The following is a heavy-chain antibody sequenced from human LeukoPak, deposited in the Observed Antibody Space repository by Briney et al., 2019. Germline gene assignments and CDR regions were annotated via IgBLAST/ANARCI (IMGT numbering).Heavy chain of an antibody. V-gene: IGHV3-30*18. D-gene: IGHD6-19*01. J-gene: IGHJ4*02. CDR3: AKDHRKIAVARLVFDY. Sequence: PGGSLRLSCAASGFTFSSYWMSWVRQAPGKGLEWVAVISYDGSNKYYADSVKGRFTISRDNSKNTLYLQMNSLRAEDTAVYYCAKDHRKIAVARLVFDYWGQGTLVTVSS. CDR1: GFTFSSYW. CDR2: ISYDGSNK.